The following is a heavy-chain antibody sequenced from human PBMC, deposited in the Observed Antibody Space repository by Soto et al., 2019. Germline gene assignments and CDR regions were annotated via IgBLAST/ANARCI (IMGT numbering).Heavy chain of an antibody. J-gene: IGHJ4*02. Sequence: EVQLVESGGGLVKPGGSLRLSCAASGFTFSSYSMNWVRQAPGTGLEWVSSISTTSSFIYSADSVKGRFTISRDNAKNSLYLQMNSLRAEDTAVYYCARDGSLYVDSVSNGCDSWGQGTLVTVAS. V-gene: IGHV3-21*02. D-gene: IGHD4-17*01. CDR1: GFTFSSYS. CDR2: ISTTSSFI. CDR3: ARDGSLYVDSVSNGCDS.